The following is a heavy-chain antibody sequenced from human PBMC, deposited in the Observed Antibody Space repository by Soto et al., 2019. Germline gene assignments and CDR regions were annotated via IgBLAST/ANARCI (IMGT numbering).Heavy chain of an antibody. CDR1: GFAFSSYW. CDR3: VSGFWSAY. J-gene: IGHJ4*02. V-gene: IGHV3-74*03. CDR2: INHDGTST. D-gene: IGHD3-3*01. Sequence: EVQLVESGGGLVQPGGSLRLSCAASGFAFSSYWMHWVRQAPGKGLMWVSRINHDGTSTTYADSVKGRFTISRDNAKNNLYLQMNSLRAEDTAIYYCVSGFWSAYWGQGTLVTVSS.